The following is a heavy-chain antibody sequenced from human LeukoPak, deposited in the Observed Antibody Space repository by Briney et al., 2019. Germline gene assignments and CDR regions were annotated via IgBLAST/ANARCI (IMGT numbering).Heavy chain of an antibody. CDR2: ISGSGGST. V-gene: IGHV3-23*01. CDR3: ARDKTQYYDYVWGSYRYTVNWFDP. J-gene: IGHJ5*02. D-gene: IGHD3-16*02. CDR1: GFTFSSYG. Sequence: GGSLRLSCAASGFTFSSYGMSWVRQAPGKGLEWVSAISGSGGSTYYADSVKGRFTISRDNSKNTLYLQMNSLRAEDTAVYYCARDKTQYYDYVWGSYRYTVNWFDPWGQGTLVTVSS.